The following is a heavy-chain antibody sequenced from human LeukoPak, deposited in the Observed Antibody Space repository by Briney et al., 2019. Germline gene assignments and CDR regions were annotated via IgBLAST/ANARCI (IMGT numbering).Heavy chain of an antibody. CDR1: GFAFSSYS. D-gene: IGHD3-9*01. V-gene: IGHV3-21*01. CDR2: ISSSSSYI. CDR3: ARSHYDILTGYYGGDAFDI. J-gene: IGHJ3*02. Sequence: GGSLRLSCAASGFAFSSYSMNWVRQAPGKGLEWVSSISSSSSYIYYADSVKGRFTISRDNAKNSLYLQMNSLRAEDTAVYYCARSHYDILTGYYGGDAFDIWGQGTMVTVSS.